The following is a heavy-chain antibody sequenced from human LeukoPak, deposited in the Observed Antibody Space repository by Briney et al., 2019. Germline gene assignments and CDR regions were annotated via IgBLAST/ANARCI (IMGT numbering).Heavy chain of an antibody. D-gene: IGHD6-6*01. J-gene: IGHJ4*02. CDR1: GGSISGYY. V-gene: IGHV4-59*01. Sequence: SETLSLTCTVSGGSISGYYWNWSRQPPGKGVEWIGNLYYMRGAWYKSSLKSRVTISVDTSRNQFSLKLSSVTAADTAVYYCAKLATRGGIDYWGQGTLVSVSS. CDR2: LYYMRGA. CDR3: AKLATRGGIDY.